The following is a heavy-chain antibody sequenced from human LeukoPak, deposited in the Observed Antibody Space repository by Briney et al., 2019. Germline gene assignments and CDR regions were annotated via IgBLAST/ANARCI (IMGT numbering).Heavy chain of an antibody. Sequence: PGGYLTLYCAASGFTFYDNAMHWVRQAPGKGLEGVSDINGDGGSTYYADSVKGRFTISRDNSKNSLYLQNNSLRTEDAALYYCVKDIDDILTGYFEGVGFDYWGQGTTVTVSS. CDR2: INGDGGST. CDR1: GFTFYDNA. D-gene: IGHD3-9*01. V-gene: IGHV3-43*02. J-gene: IGHJ4*03. CDR3: VKDIDDILTGYFEGVGFDY.